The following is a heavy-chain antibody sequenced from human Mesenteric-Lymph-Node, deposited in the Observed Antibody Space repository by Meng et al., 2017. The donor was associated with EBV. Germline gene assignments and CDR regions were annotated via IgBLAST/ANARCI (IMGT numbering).Heavy chain of an antibody. V-gene: IGHV4-34*01. CDR3: ARIRSIWGTYQNYYFDS. D-gene: IGHD3-16*02. CDR2: INHSGFS. CDR1: VGSFSGFY. Sequence: QGRLQHGGAVLLKPSETLSLNCAVYVGSFSGFYWTWILQSPGRDLEWIGEINHSGFSKYNPSLKSRLTISLDTSKNQVSLTLGSVTAADTAVYYCARIRSIWGTYQNYYFDSWGQGTLVTVSS. J-gene: IGHJ4*02.